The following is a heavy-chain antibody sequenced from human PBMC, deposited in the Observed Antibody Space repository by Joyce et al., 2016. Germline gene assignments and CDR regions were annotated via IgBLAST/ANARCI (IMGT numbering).Heavy chain of an antibody. CDR1: GGAFSNFT. J-gene: IGHJ6*02. D-gene: IGHD1-14*01. V-gene: IGHV1-69*12. CDR2: VIPFLGAA. CDR3: ARGGTSSDHYFFYTLDV. Sequence: QVLLVQSGATVKRPGSSLRVSCKSSGGAFSNFTVNWVRQAPGQRLEWMGGVIPFLGAAKSAEHFQSRVTLTADLSTRTAYMELSSLTSADTAVYYCARGGTSSDHYFFYTLDVWGPGTTVIVSS.